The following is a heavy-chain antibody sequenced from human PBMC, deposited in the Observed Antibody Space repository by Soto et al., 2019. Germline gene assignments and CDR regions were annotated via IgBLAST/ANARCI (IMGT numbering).Heavy chain of an antibody. V-gene: IGHV3-23*01. Sequence: GGSLRLSCAASGFTFSSYAMSWVRQAPGKGLEWVSAISGSGGSTYKENSVKGLFTISRDNSKNTLLLQMNSLRAEDTAVYYCAKGSSGWDYYYYYMDVWGKGTTVTVSS. D-gene: IGHD6-19*01. CDR1: GFTFSSYA. CDR2: ISGSGGST. J-gene: IGHJ6*03. CDR3: AKGSSGWDYYYYYMDV.